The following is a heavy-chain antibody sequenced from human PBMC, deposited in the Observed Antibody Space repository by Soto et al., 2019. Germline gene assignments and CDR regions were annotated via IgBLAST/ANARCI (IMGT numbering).Heavy chain of an antibody. V-gene: IGHV1-2*02. CDR2: INPNSGGT. J-gene: IGHJ5*02. CDR1: GYTFTGYY. CDR3: ARVAVAGGGWFDP. Sequence: ASVKVSCKASGYTFTGYYMHWVRQAPGQGLEWMGWINPNSGGTNYAQKFQGRVTMTRDTSISTAYMELSRLRSDDTAVYYCARVAVAGGGWFDPWGQGTLVTVSS. D-gene: IGHD6-19*01.